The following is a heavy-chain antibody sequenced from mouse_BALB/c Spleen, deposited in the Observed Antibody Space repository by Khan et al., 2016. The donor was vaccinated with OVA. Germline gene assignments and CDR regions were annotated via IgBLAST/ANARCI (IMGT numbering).Heavy chain of an antibody. V-gene: IGHV5-6*01. Sequence: EVQRVESGGDLVKPGGSLKLSCAASGFTFSTYGMSWVRQTPDKRLEWVATISTGGHYTYYPDSVKGRFTISRDNAKNTLYLQMTSLKSEDTAMFYGARLAYYYDSEGFAYWGQGTLVTVSA. J-gene: IGHJ3*01. CDR2: ISTGGHYT. CDR1: GFTFSTYG. D-gene: IGHD1-1*01. CDR3: ARLAYYYDSEGFAY.